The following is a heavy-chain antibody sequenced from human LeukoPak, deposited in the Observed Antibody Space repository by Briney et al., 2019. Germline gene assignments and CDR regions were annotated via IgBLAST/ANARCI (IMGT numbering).Heavy chain of an antibody. Sequence: SETLSLTCTGSGGSISGYYWSWIRQPPGNRLEWIGYIYYSGSTNYNPSLSSRVTISVDTSKNPFSLKLTSVTAADTAVYYCARDGYGYTFDYWGQGTLVTVSS. D-gene: IGHD5-24*01. V-gene: IGHV4-59*01. J-gene: IGHJ4*02. CDR1: GGSISGYY. CDR2: IYYSGST. CDR3: ARDGYGYTFDY.